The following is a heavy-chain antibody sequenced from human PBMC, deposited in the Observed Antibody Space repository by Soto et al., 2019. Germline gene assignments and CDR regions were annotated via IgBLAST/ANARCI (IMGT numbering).Heavy chain of an antibody. CDR2: INPNSGGT. V-gene: IGHV1-2*02. CDR3: ARDRVQLERSYYYYGMDV. D-gene: IGHD1-1*01. J-gene: IGHJ6*02. CDR1: GYTFTGYY. Sequence: ASVKVSCKASGYTFTGYYMHWVRQAPGQGLEWMGWINPNSGGTNYAQKFQGRVTMTRDTSISTAYMELSRLRSDDTAVYYCARDRVQLERSYYYYGMDVWGQGTTVTVSS.